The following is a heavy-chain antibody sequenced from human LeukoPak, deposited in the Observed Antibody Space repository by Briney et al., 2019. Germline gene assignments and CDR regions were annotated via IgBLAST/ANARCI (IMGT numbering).Heavy chain of an antibody. D-gene: IGHD5-24*01. CDR3: ARLGTRWLQSSYFFC. Sequence: SVKVSCKASGGTFSSYAISWVRQAPGQGLEWMGRIIPILGIANYAQKFQGRVTITADKSTSTAYMELSSLRSEDTAVYYCARLGTRWLQSSYFFCWGQGALVTVSS. V-gene: IGHV1-69*04. J-gene: IGHJ4*02. CDR1: GGTFSSYA. CDR2: IIPILGIA.